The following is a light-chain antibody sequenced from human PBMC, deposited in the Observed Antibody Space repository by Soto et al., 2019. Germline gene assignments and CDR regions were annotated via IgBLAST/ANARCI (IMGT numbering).Light chain of an antibody. V-gene: IGKV3-15*01. CDR2: GAS. CDR1: QSVSRN. Sequence: EIVMTQSPATLSVSPGERATLSCRASQSVSRNLAWYQQKPGQAPRLLIYGASTRATGIPARFSGSGSGTDFTLTISILQSEDFSVYYCQQYNNWPPEDTFGQGTKLEIK. J-gene: IGKJ2*01. CDR3: QQYNNWPPEDT.